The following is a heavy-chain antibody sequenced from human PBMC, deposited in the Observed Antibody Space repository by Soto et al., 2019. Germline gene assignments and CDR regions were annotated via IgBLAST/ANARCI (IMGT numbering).Heavy chain of an antibody. CDR3: GIGQYYSDTTGYYYIHS. D-gene: IGHD3-22*01. V-gene: IGHV1-18*01. Sequence: ASVKVSCKASGYRFTTYGVSWVRQAPGQGLEWMGWISAYNDNTNYAQKVQGRVTMTTDTSTSTAYMELRSLRSDDTAVYYCGIGQYYSDTTGYYYIHSWGQGTLVTVSS. CDR1: GYRFTTYG. CDR2: ISAYNDNT. J-gene: IGHJ4*02.